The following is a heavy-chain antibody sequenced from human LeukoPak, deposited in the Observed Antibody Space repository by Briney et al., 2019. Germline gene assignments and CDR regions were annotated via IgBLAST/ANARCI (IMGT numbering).Heavy chain of an antibody. CDR2: TYYRSKWYN. J-gene: IGHJ3*02. CDR1: GDSFSSNSAA. CDR3: ARDTYSSGWGAFDI. D-gene: IGHD6-19*01. V-gene: IGHV6-1*01. Sequence: SQTLSLTCAISGDSFSSNSAAWNWIRRSPSRGLEWLGRTYYRSKWYNDYAVSVKSRITINPDTSKNQFSLQLNSVTPEDTAVYYCARDTYSSGWGAFDIWGQGTMVTVSS.